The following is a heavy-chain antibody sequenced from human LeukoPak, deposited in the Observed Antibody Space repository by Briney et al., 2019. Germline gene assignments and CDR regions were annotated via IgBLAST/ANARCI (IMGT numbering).Heavy chain of an antibody. CDR2: VYYTGSS. CDR1: GGSINDHA. J-gene: IGHJ6*02. Sequence: SETLSLTCAVSGGSINDHAWCWIRQPPGRGLEWIGCVYYTGSSEYNASLKSRLTISTDTSNNQLSLKVTSVTAADTAIYSCARLSRIATAGAYSYHSLDIWGQGTTVTVSS. D-gene: IGHD6-13*01. CDR3: ARLSRIATAGAYSYHSLDI. V-gene: IGHV4-59*11.